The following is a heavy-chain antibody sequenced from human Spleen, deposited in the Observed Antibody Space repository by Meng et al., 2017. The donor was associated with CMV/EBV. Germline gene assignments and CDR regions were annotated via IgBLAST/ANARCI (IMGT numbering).Heavy chain of an antibody. CDR3: ARDRVEYSSSSGAFDI. J-gene: IGHJ3*02. CDR1: GFTFSSYA. V-gene: IGHV3-30*04. D-gene: IGHD6-6*01. Sequence: GESLKISCAASGFTFSSYAIHWVRQAPGKGLEWVAVISYDGSNKYYADSVKGRFTISRDNSKNTLYLQMNSLRAEDTAVYYCARDRVEYSSSSGAFDIWGQGTMVTVSS. CDR2: ISYDGSNK.